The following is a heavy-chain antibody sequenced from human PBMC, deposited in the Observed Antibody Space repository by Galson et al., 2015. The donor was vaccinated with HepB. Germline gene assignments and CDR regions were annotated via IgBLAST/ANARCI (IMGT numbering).Heavy chain of an antibody. CDR3: AKAYQLRRESDY. CDR2: ISGSGGST. CDR1: GFTFSSYA. V-gene: IGHV3-23*01. J-gene: IGHJ4*02. D-gene: IGHD2-2*01. Sequence: SLRLSCAASGFTFSSYAMSWVRQAPGKGLEWVSAISGSGGSTYYADSVKGRFTISRDNSKNTLYLQMNSLRAEDTAVYYCAKAYQLRRESDYWGQGTLVTVSS.